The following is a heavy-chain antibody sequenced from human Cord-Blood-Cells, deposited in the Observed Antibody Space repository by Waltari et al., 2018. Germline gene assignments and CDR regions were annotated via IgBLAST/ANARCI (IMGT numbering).Heavy chain of an antibody. V-gene: IGHV3-30*04. Sequence: QVQLVESGGGVVQPGRSLRLSCAASGFTFSSYAMHWVRQAPGKGVEWVAVISYDGSNKYYADSVKGRFTISRDNSKNTLYLQMNSLRAEDTAVYYCARDGAVAGFDWYFDLWGRGTLVTVSS. J-gene: IGHJ2*01. CDR1: GFTFSSYA. CDR3: ARDGAVAGFDWYFDL. D-gene: IGHD6-19*01. CDR2: ISYDGSNK.